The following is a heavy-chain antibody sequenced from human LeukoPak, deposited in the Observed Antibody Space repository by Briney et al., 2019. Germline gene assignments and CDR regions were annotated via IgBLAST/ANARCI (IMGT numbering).Heavy chain of an antibody. CDR1: GYNFIDYY. J-gene: IGHJ4*02. V-gene: IGHV1-2*02. Sequence: ASVRVSCKASGYNFIDYYIHWVRHAPGQGLKWLGWINPNRGVAKYAQKFQGSVSMTRDTSIRTAYMDLTRLRYDDTAVYYCARDEGITGRYDYWGQGSLVTVSS. D-gene: IGHD1-20*01. CDR2: INPNRGVA. CDR3: ARDEGITGRYDY.